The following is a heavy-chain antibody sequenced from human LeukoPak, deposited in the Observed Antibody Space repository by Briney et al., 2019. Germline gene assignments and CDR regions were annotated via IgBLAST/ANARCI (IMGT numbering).Heavy chain of an antibody. CDR3: ARRGRAAAGTRGFYYDSSGYPIGYYFDY. D-gene: IGHD3-22*01. Sequence: SETLSLTCTVSGGSISSSSYYWGWIRQPPGKGLEWIGSIYYSGSTYYNPSLKSRVTISVDPSKNQFSLKLSSVTAADTAVYYCARRGRAAAGTRGFYYDSSGYPIGYYFDYWGQGTLVTVSS. V-gene: IGHV4-39*01. CDR1: GGSISSSSYY. CDR2: IYYSGST. J-gene: IGHJ4*02.